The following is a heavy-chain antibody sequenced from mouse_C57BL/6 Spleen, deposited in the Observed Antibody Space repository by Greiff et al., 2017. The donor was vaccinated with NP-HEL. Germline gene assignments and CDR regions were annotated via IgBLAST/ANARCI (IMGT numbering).Heavy chain of an antibody. CDR2: IDPETGGT. CDR3: TRGGYSNSHWYFDV. V-gene: IGHV1-15*01. D-gene: IGHD2-5*01. CDR1: GYTFTDYE. Sequence: QVQLKESGAELVRPGASVTLSCKASGYTFTDYEMHWVKQTPVHGLEWIGAIDPETGGTAYNQKFKGKAILTADKSSSTAYMELRSLTSEDSAVYYCTRGGYSNSHWYFDVWGTGTTVTVSS. J-gene: IGHJ1*03.